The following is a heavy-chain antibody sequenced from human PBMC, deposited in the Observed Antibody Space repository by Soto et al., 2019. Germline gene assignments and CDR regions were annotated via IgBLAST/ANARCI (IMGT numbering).Heavy chain of an antibody. CDR2: INHSGST. CDR3: ARGRGVRGRGPRFYYYYMDV. J-gene: IGHJ6*03. V-gene: IGHV4-34*01. D-gene: IGHD3-10*01. Sequence: QVQLQQWGAGLLKPSETLSLTCAVYGGSFSGYYWSWIRQPPGKGLEWIGEINHSGSTNYNPSLKSRVTISVDTSKNQFSLKLSSVTAADTAVYYCARGRGVRGRGPRFYYYYMDVWGKGTTVTVSS. CDR1: GGSFSGYY.